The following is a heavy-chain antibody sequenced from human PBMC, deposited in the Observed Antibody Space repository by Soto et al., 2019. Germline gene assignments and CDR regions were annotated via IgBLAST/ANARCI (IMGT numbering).Heavy chain of an antibody. CDR2: IWYDGSNK. CDR1: GFTFSSYG. D-gene: IGHD6-6*01. Sequence: GGSLRLSCAASGFTFSSYGMHWVRQAPGKGLEWVAVIWYDGSNKYYADSVKGRFTISRDNSKNTLYLQMNSLRAEDTAVYYCARGYFTSYQRSIAARQNYFDYWGQGTLVTVSS. V-gene: IGHV3-33*01. CDR3: ARGYFTSYQRSIAARQNYFDY. J-gene: IGHJ4*02.